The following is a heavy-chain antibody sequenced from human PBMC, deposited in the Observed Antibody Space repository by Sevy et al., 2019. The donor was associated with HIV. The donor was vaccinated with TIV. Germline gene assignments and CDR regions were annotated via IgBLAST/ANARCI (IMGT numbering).Heavy chain of an antibody. CDR2: INYSGST. D-gene: IGHD2-2*01. CDR3: ARHCSSTSCSHAFDI. V-gene: IGHV4-34*01. J-gene: IGHJ3*02. CDR1: GGSFSGYY. Sequence: SETLSLTCAVYGGSFSGYYWSWIRQPPGKGLEWIGEINYSGSTNHNPSLKRRGTISGDTSKNQFSLKLSSVTAADTAVYYCARHCSSTSCSHAFDIWGQGTMVTVSS.